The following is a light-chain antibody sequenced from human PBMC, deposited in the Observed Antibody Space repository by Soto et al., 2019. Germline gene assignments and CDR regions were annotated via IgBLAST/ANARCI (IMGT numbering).Light chain of an antibody. J-gene: IGKJ1*01. CDR3: QQYNNWPWP. CDR1: QSVSSN. CDR2: GAS. Sequence: EIVMTQSPATLSVSPGERATLSCRASQSVSSNLAWYQQKPGQAPRLLIYGASTRATGIPARFSGSGSGTEFTLTISSLQSEDFAVYYCQQYNNWPWPFGQGTKVEI. V-gene: IGKV3-15*01.